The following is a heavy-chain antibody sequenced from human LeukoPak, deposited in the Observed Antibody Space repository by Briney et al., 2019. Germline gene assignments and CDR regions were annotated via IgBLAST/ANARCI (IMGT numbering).Heavy chain of an antibody. CDR3: AAEMTTVTTQNRNWFDP. D-gene: IGHD4-17*01. Sequence: SETLSLTCAVYGGSFSGYYWSWIRQPPGKGPEWSGEINHSGSTNYNPSLKSRVTISVDTSKNQFSLKLSSVTAADTAVYYCAAEMTTVTTQNRNWFDPWGQGTLVTVSS. V-gene: IGHV4-34*01. CDR2: INHSGST. J-gene: IGHJ5*02. CDR1: GGSFSGYY.